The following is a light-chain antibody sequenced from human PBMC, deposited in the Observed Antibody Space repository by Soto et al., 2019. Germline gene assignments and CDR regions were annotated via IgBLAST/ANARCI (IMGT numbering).Light chain of an antibody. CDR3: QSYNGH. CDR2: DAS. V-gene: IGKV1-5*01. Sequence: DILLTQSPSTLSASVGDRVTITCRASQNIYTWLAWYQQEPGKAPKLLISDASTLESGVPSRFSGSGSGTDFTLTISSLQPEDFACFYCQSYNGHFGGGTKVEVK. J-gene: IGKJ4*01. CDR1: QNIYTW.